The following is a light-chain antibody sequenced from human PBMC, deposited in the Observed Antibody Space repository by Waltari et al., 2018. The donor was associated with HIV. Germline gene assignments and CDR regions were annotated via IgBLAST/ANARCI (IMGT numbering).Light chain of an antibody. Sequence: EIVLTQSPDTLSLSPGESATLSCRASQSVGNNYLAWYQQRPGQAPRLLVDDASRRATGIPDRFSGSGSGTDFTLTISRLEPEDFALYFCQQCAYSPLTFGGGTKVEI. V-gene: IGKV3-20*01. CDR1: QSVGNNY. CDR2: DAS. J-gene: IGKJ4*01. CDR3: QQCAYSPLT.